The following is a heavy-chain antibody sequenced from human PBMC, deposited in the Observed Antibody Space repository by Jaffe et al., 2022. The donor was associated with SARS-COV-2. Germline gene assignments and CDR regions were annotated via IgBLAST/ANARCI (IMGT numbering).Heavy chain of an antibody. CDR3: ARSMYPSLRFAAAGGAFDY. CDR1: GYTFTNYG. Sequence: QVQLVQSGAEVKKPGASVKVSCKASGYTFTNYGISWVRQAPGQGLEWMGWISPYNGNTNYAQKLQGRVTMTTDTSTNIAYMELRSLRSDDTAVYYCARSMYPSLRFAAAGGAFDYWGQGTLVTVPS. D-gene: IGHD6-13*01. V-gene: IGHV1-18*01. J-gene: IGHJ4*02. CDR2: ISPYNGNT.